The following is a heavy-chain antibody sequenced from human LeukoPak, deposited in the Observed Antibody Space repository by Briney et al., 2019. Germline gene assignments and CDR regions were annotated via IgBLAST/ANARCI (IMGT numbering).Heavy chain of an antibody. CDR2: ISGSGGST. CDR3: AKGHGSGSYPAYYFDY. Sequence: PGGSLRLSCAASGFTLSSYAMNWVRQAPGKGLEWVSLISGSGGSTYYVDSVKGRFTISRDNSKNTLYLQMNSLRAEDTAVYYCAKGHGSGSYPAYYFDYWGQGTLVTVSS. CDR1: GFTLSSYA. D-gene: IGHD1-26*01. J-gene: IGHJ4*02. V-gene: IGHV3-23*01.